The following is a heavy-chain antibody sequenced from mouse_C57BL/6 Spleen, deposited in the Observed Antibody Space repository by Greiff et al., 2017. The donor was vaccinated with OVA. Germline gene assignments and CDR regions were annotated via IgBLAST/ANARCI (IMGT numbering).Heavy chain of an antibody. CDR1: GYSFTSYY. CDR3: ARDGSNAWFAY. D-gene: IGHD2-5*01. V-gene: IGHV1-66*01. Sequence: VQLQQSGPELVKPGASVKISCKASGYSFTSYYIHWVKQRPGQGLEWIGWIYPGSGNTKYNEKFKGKATLTADTSSSTAYMQLSSLTSEDSAVYYCARDGSNAWFAYWGQGTLVTVSA. CDR2: IYPGSGNT. J-gene: IGHJ3*01.